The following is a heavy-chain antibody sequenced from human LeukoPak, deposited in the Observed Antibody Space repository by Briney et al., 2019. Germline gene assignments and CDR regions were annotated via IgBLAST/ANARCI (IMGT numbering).Heavy chain of an antibody. CDR3: ARDVGSSGWYDHYYYGMDL. V-gene: IGHV1-46*01. CDR2: INPSGGST. Sequence: ASVKVSCKASGYTFTSYYMHWVRQAPGQGLEWMRIINPSGGSTSYAQKFQGRVTMTRDTSTSTVYMELSSLRSEDTAVYYCARDVGSSGWYDHYYYGMDLWGQGTTVTVSS. CDR1: GYTFTSYY. J-gene: IGHJ6*02. D-gene: IGHD6-19*01.